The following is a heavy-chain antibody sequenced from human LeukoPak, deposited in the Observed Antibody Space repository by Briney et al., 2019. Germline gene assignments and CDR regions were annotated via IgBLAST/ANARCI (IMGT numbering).Heavy chain of an antibody. D-gene: IGHD2-15*01. CDR3: ARGAGCSCGSCYLFDY. CDR1: GGTCSSYA. CDR2: IIPIFGTA. V-gene: IGHV1-69*13. Sequence: ASVKVSCKASGGTCSSYAISWVRQAPGQGVEWMGGIIPIFGTANYAQKIQGRVTITADESTTTAYMELSSLRSEGTAVYYCARGAGCSCGSCYLFDYWGQGTLVTVSS. J-gene: IGHJ4*02.